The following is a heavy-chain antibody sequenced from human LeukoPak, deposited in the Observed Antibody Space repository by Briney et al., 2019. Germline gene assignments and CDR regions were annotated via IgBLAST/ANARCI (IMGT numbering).Heavy chain of an antibody. CDR2: IYHSGST. D-gene: IGHD3-22*01. CDR1: GYSISSGYY. Sequence: SETLSLTCTVSGYSISSGYYWGWIRQPPGKGLEWIGSIYHSGSTYYNPSLKSRVTISVDTSKNQFSLKLSSVTAADTAVYYCARSFGTRQYYYDSSGYYGLSDYWGQGTLVTVSS. V-gene: IGHV4-38-2*02. J-gene: IGHJ4*02. CDR3: ARSFGTRQYYYDSSGYYGLSDY.